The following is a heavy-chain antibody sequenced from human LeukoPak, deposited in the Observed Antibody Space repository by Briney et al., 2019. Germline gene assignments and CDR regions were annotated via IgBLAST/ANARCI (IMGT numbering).Heavy chain of an antibody. CDR2: IGGSGGST. CDR1: GFTFSSYA. D-gene: IGHD3-10*01. V-gene: IGHV3-23*01. CDR3: AKGKRLWFGELPDFDI. J-gene: IGHJ3*02. Sequence: GGSLRLSCAASGFTFSSYAMSWVRQAPGKGLEWVSTIGGSGGSTYYADSVKGRFTISRDNSKNTLYLQMNSLRAEDTAVYYCAKGKRLWFGELPDFDIWGQGTMVTVSS.